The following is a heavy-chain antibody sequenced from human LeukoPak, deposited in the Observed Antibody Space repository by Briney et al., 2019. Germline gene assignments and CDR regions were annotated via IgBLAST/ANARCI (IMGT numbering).Heavy chain of an antibody. V-gene: IGHV3-30-3*01. J-gene: IGHJ4*02. CDR2: IAYDGINK. CDR1: GFTFSSYA. Sequence: GGSLRLSCAASGFTFSSYAIHWVRQAPGKGLEWVAVIAYDGINKYYADSVKGRFTVSRDNAKNSLYLLMNSLRAEDTAVYYCARTTVVTLIDYWGQGTLVTVSS. CDR3: ARTTVVTLIDY. D-gene: IGHD4-23*01.